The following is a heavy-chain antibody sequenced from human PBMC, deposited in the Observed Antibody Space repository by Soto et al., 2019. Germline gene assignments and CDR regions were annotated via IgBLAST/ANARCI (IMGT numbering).Heavy chain of an antibody. CDR1: AYSFDTYG. D-gene: IGHD1-1*01. CDR3: ARDGRTQLWPEGLTAMDV. Sequence: QVQLEQSGPEVKKPGASVKVSCKASAYSFDTYGVSWVRQAPGQGLEWMGWISGYNGQTNYAQKFRGSVTLTTDTTPRPAHMKLRLRRSDDTAIYYGARDGRTQLWPEGLTAMDVWGQGTTVTVSS. V-gene: IGHV1-18*04. J-gene: IGHJ6*02. CDR2: ISGYNGQT.